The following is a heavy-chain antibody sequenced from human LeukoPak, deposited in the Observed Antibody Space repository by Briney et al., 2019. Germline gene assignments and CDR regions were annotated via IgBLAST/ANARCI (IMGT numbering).Heavy chain of an antibody. J-gene: IGHJ4*02. V-gene: IGHV1-18*01. CDR1: GYTFTSYG. CDR3: ARGRSGYCSSTSCYTGFDY. Sequence: ASVKVSCKASGYTFTSYGISWVRQAPGQELERMGWISAYNGNTNYAQKLQGRVTMTTDTSTSTAYMELRSLRSDDTAVYYCARGRSGYCSSTSCYTGFDYWGQGTLVTVSS. D-gene: IGHD2-2*02. CDR2: ISAYNGNT.